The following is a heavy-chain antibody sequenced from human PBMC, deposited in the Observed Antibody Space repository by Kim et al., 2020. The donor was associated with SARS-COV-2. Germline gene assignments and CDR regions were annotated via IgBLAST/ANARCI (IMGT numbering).Heavy chain of an antibody. Sequence: YNPSLKSRVTISVDTSKNQFSLKLSSVTAADTAVYYCARVLLSDHDAFDIWGQGTMVTVSS. V-gene: IGHV4-34*01. CDR3: ARVLLSDHDAFDI. D-gene: IGHD2-2*01. J-gene: IGHJ3*02.